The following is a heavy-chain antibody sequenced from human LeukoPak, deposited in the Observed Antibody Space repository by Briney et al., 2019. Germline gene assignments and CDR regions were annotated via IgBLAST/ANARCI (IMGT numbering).Heavy chain of an antibody. CDR1: GFTFSSYS. Sequence: GGSLRLSCAASGFTFSSYSMNWVRQAPGKGLEWVSDINGSGCRTYYADSVKGRFTISRDNSKNTLYLQMNSLRAEDTAVYYCAKRGVIWGQGTMVTVSS. CDR2: INGSGCRT. CDR3: AKRGVI. D-gene: IGHD3-10*01. J-gene: IGHJ3*02. V-gene: IGHV3-23*01.